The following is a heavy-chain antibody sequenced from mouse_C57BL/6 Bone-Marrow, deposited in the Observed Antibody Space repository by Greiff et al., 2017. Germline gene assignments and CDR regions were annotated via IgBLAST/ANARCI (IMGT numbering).Heavy chain of an antibody. V-gene: IGHV1-20*01. Sequence: EVQLQQSGPELVKPGDSVKISCKASGYSFTSYFMNWVMQSHGKSLEWIGRINPYNGDTFYNQKFKGKATLTVDKSSSTAHMQLRSLTSEDSAVYYCARSRYDYPFAYWGQGTLVTVSA. D-gene: IGHD2-4*01. J-gene: IGHJ3*01. CDR1: GYSFTSYF. CDR2: INPYNGDT. CDR3: ARSRYDYPFAY.